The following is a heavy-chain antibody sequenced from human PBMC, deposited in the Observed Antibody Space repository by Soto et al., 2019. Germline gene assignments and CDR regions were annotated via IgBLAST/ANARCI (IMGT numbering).Heavy chain of an antibody. V-gene: IGHV3-30*18. CDR1: GFTFSSYG. Sequence: QVQLVESGGGVVQPGRSLRLSCAASGFTFSSYGMHWVRQAPGKGLEWVAVISYDGSNKYYADSVKGRFTISRDNSKNTLYLQMNSLRAEDTAVYYCAKDGRGSEDYWGQGTLVTVSS. D-gene: IGHD3-10*01. CDR2: ISYDGSNK. CDR3: AKDGRGSEDY. J-gene: IGHJ4*02.